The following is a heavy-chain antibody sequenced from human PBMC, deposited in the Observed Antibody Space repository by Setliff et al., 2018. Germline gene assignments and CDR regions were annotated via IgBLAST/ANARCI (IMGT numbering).Heavy chain of an antibody. J-gene: IGHJ5*02. CDR2: VDRSGNT. CDR3: ARAAKYDSSSYYGLWLDP. D-gene: IGHD3-22*01. Sequence: ASETLSLTCTLSGDSISKSTYYWGWIRQSPGKGLDWIGTVDRSGNTFYNPSLKSRVSISVETSKNQFSLKLSSVTAADTAVYYCARAAKYDSSSYYGLWLDPWGQGTLVTVSS. CDR1: GDSISKSTYY. V-gene: IGHV4-39*07.